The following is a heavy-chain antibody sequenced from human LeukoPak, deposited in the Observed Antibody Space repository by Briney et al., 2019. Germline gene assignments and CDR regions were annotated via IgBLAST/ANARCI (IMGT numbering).Heavy chain of an antibody. CDR1: GFTFSSYS. V-gene: IGHV3-21*01. CDR2: ISSSSSYI. J-gene: IGHJ4*02. D-gene: IGHD3-22*01. Sequence: GGSLRLSCAASGFTFSSYSMNWVRQAPGKGLEWVSSISSSSSYIYYADSVKGRFTISRDNAKNSLYLQMNSLRAEDTAVYYCAREVSYYDSRGLDYWGQGTLVTVSS. CDR3: AREVSYYDSRGLDY.